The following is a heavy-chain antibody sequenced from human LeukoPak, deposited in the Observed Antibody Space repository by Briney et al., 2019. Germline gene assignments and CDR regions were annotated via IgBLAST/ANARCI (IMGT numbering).Heavy chain of an antibody. CDR1: GFTFSSYA. J-gene: IGHJ3*02. D-gene: IGHD3-3*01. CDR3: AKGFWSGYYTGLGAFDI. Sequence: PGGSLRLSCAASGFTFSSYAMSWVRQAPGKGLEWVSAISGSGGSTYYADSVKGRFTISRDNSKNTLYLQMNSLRAEDTAVYYCAKGFWSGYYTGLGAFDIWGQGTMVTVSS. V-gene: IGHV3-23*01. CDR2: ISGSGGST.